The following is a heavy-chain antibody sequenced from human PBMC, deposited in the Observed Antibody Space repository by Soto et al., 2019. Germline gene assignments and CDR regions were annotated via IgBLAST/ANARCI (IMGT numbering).Heavy chain of an antibody. CDR2: IHYTGST. Sequence: QVQLQESGPGLVKPSQTLSLTCIVSGGSISRVGYYWSWIRQHPGTGLEWIAYIHYTGSTYYNPSLKSRVTIAGDTSQTQFSLKVTSVTAADTAVYYCAREIPGQTGFELWGRGTLVTVSS. V-gene: IGHV4-31*03. CDR1: GGSISRVGYY. J-gene: IGHJ2*01. CDR3: AREIPGQTGFEL.